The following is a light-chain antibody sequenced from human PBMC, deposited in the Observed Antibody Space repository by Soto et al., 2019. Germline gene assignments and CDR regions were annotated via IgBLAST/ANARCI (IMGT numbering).Light chain of an antibody. V-gene: IGKV1-33*01. J-gene: IGKJ1*01. CDR1: QDISKS. CDR3: QHDDFLPPLT. CDR2: GAS. Sequence: IQMTQSPSSLHAFIGDRVTITCQASQDISKSLNWYQHIPGRPPKLLLKGASDLEVGVPSRFRGGGSGTDFYFTITSLQHEDIATYYCQHDDFLPPLTFGQGTKVEVK.